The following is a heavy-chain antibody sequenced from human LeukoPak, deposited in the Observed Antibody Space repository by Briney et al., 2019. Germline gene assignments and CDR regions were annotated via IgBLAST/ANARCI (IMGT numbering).Heavy chain of an antibody. J-gene: IGHJ4*02. D-gene: IGHD3-22*01. Sequence: NSGESLKISCKGSGYSFTSYWIGWVRQMPGKGLEWMGIIYPGDSDTRYRPSFQGQVTISADKSISTAYLQWSSLKASDTAMYYCARLPNEYYYDSSGYYLDYWGQGTLVTVSS. CDR1: GYSFTSYW. CDR3: ARLPNEYYYDSSGYYLDY. CDR2: IYPGDSDT. V-gene: IGHV5-51*01.